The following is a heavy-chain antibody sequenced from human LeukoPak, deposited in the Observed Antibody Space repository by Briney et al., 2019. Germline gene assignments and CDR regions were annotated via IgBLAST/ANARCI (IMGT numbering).Heavy chain of an antibody. CDR1: GYTFTSYD. Sequence: ASVKVSCKASGYTFTSYDINWVRQATGQGLEWMGWMNPNSGNTGYAQKFQGRVTITRNTSISTAYMELSSLRSEDTAVYYCARGLVGATYYYYYYMDVWGKRTTVTVSS. D-gene: IGHD1-26*01. V-gene: IGHV1-8*03. CDR3: ARGLVGATYYYYYYMDV. CDR2: MNPNSGNT. J-gene: IGHJ6*03.